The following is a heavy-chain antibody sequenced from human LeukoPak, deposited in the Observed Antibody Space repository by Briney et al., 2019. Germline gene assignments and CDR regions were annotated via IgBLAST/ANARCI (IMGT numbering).Heavy chain of an antibody. V-gene: IGHV3-21*01. CDR1: GFTFSSYS. CDR3: ARDWTNYGDYHYYYMDV. Sequence: KSGGSLRLSCAASGFTFSSYSMNWVRQAPGKGLEWVSSINSSSSYIYYADSVKGRFTISRDNAKNSLYLQMNSLRAEDTAVYYCARDWTNYGDYHYYYMDVWGKGTTVTVSS. CDR2: INSSSSYI. D-gene: IGHD4-17*01. J-gene: IGHJ6*03.